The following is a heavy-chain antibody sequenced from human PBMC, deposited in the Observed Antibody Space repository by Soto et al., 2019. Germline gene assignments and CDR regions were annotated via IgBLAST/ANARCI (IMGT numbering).Heavy chain of an antibody. V-gene: IGHV3-74*01. Sequence: EVQLVESEGGLVQRGGSLRLSCAASGFTFNYYWMHWVRQAPGQGLVWVSHIHSDGSSTTYADSVKGRFTISRDNAKNPLYLQMNSLRAEDTAVYYSARGDRGGFDLWGQGTTVTVSS. CDR3: ARGDRGGFDL. D-gene: IGHD2-21*02. J-gene: IGHJ3*01. CDR2: IHSDGSST. CDR1: GFTFNYYW.